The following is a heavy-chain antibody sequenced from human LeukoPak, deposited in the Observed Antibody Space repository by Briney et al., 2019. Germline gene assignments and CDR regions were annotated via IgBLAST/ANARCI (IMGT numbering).Heavy chain of an antibody. V-gene: IGHV4-39*01. J-gene: IGHJ4*02. D-gene: IGHD4-11*01. CDR1: GGSISSSSYY. CDR2: IYYSGST. Sequence: PSETLSLTCTVSGGSISSSSYYWGWIRQPPGKGLEWIGSIYYSGSTYYNPSLKSRVIISVDTSKNQFSLKLSSVTAADTAVYYCARQAYSNHHFDYWGQGTLVTVSS. CDR3: ARQAYSNHHFDY.